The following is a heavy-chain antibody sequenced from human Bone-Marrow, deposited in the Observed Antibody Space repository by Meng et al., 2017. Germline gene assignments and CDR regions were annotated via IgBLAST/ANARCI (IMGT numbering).Heavy chain of an antibody. CDR1: AYTFTRYY. V-gene: IGHV1-46*01. J-gene: IGHJ4*02. D-gene: IGHD3-22*01. Sequence: ASVKVSCKASAYTFTRYYIHWVRQAPGQGLEWMGMINPSAGSTTYAQKFQGRVTMTTDTSTSTVYMDLSSLRSEDTAVYYCARDLSGDSSNYWCQGTLVTVSS. CDR3: ARDLSGDSSNY. CDR2: INPSAGST.